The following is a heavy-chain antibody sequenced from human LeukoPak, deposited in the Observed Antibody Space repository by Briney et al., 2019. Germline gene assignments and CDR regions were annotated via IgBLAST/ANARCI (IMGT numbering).Heavy chain of an antibody. CDR2: IKSDGTIT. CDR1: GFTFSSYW. CDR3: ARDRGALDY. D-gene: IGHD3-10*01. J-gene: IGHJ4*02. Sequence: GGSLRLSCAASGFTFSSYWMHWVHQAPGKGLVWVSRIKSDGTITSYAESVKGRFTISRDNAKNTLYLQMNSLTAEDTSVYYCARDRGALDYWGQGALVTVSS. V-gene: IGHV3-74*01.